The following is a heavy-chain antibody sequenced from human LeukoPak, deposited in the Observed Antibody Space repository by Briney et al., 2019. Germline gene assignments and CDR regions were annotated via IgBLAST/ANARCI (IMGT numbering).Heavy chain of an antibody. D-gene: IGHD5-24*01. Sequence: GGSLRLSCAASGFTFNNYWMHWVRQVPGKGLVWVSRINNDGTRTNYVDSAKGRFTISRDNAKNTLYLQMNSLRAEDTAVYYCAKDDRWLQFCCWGQGTLVTVSA. CDR2: INNDGTRT. J-gene: IGHJ4*02. CDR1: GFTFNNYW. CDR3: AKDDRWLQFCC. V-gene: IGHV3-74*01.